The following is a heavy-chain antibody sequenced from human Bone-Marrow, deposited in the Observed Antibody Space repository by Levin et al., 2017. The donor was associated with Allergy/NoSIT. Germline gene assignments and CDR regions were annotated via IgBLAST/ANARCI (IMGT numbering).Heavy chain of an antibody. CDR1: AGSISNYY. J-gene: IGHJ6*02. D-gene: IGHD7-27*01. V-gene: IGHV4-59*08. CDR2: ISYSGST. Sequence: GSLRLSCTVPAGSISNYYWSWVRQPPGKGLEWIGYISYSGSTIYNPSLKSRVTMSVDTSKSHFSLNVSSVTAADTAKYYCARQIPGAYKNFYYGLDIWGQGTTVTVSS. CDR3: ARQIPGAYKNFYYGLDI.